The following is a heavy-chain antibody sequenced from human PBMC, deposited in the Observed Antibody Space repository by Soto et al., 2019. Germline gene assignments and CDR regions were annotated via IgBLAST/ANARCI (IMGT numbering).Heavy chain of an antibody. J-gene: IGHJ4*02. CDR3: ARDFSMVIVAPGY. D-gene: IGHD5-12*01. V-gene: IGHV4-61*01. Sequence: SETLSLTCTVSGGSVSSGSYYWSWIRQPPGKGLEWIGYIYYSGSTNYNPSLKGRFTISRDNSKNTVYLQINALRAEDTAVYYCARDFSMVIVAPGYWGQGTLVTVSS. CDR2: IYYSGST. CDR1: GGSVSSGSYY.